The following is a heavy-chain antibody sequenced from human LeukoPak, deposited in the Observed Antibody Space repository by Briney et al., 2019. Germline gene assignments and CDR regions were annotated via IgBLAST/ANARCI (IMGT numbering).Heavy chain of an antibody. D-gene: IGHD2-2*01. CDR2: ISSSSYI. V-gene: IGHV3-21*01. Sequence: PGGSLRLSCAASGFTFSSYSMNWVRQAPGKGLEWVSSISSSSYIYYADSVKGRFTISRDNAKNSLYLQMNSLRAEDTAVYYCARGVVVVPAALEAFDIWGQGTMVTVPS. CDR3: ARGVVVVPAALEAFDI. CDR1: GFTFSSYS. J-gene: IGHJ3*02.